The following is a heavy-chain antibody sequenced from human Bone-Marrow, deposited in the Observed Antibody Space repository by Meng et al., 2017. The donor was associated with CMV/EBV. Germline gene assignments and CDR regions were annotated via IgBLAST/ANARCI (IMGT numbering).Heavy chain of an antibody. Sequence: QVQLVESGGGVVQPGRSLRRSCAASGFTFSSYAMHWVRQAPGKGLVWVAVISYDGSNKYYADSVKGRFTISRDNSKNTLYLQMNSLRAEDTAVYYCATPRYSYGHHFDYWGQGTMVTVSS. CDR3: ATPRYSYGHHFDY. V-gene: IGHV3-30-3*01. CDR1: GFTFSSYA. D-gene: IGHD5-18*01. CDR2: ISYDGSNK. J-gene: IGHJ4*02.